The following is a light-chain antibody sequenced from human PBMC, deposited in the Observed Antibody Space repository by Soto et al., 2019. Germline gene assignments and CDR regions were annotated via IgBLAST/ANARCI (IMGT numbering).Light chain of an antibody. CDR1: SGHSSYA. J-gene: IGLJ2*01. CDR2: LISDGSH. V-gene: IGLV4-69*01. Sequence: QSVLTQSPSASASLGASVKLTCTLNSGHSSYAIAWHQQQPEKGPRYLMKLISDGSHSKGDGIPDRFSGSSSGAERYLTISSLQSEDEADYCCQTWGTGIVVFGGGTKLTVL. CDR3: QTWGTGIVV.